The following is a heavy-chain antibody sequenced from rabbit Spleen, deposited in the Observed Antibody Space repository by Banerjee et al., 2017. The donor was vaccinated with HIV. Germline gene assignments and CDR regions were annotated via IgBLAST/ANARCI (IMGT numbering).Heavy chain of an antibody. CDR1: EFSFSRSYW. D-gene: IGHD8-1*01. CDR3: ARDSGSSFSSYGMDL. V-gene: IGHV1S40*01. CDR2: IYTGSGSA. J-gene: IGHJ6*01. Sequence: QSLEESGGDLVKPGASLTLTCTASEFSFSRSYWICWVRQAPGKGLEWIGCIYTGSGSAYYASWAKGRFTVSKTSSTTVTLQMTSLTTADSATYFCARDSGSSFSSYGMDLWGPGTLVTVS.